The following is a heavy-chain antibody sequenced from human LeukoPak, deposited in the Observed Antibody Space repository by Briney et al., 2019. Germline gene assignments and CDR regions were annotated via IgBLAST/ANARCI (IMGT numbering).Heavy chain of an antibody. V-gene: IGHV4-34*01. CDR1: GGSFSGYY. Sequence: SETLSLTCAVYGGSFSGYYRSWIRQPPGKGLEWIGEINHSGRTNYNPSLKSRVTISVDTSKNQFSLKLSSVTAADTAVYYCARPSSSGSYYEGWGQGTLVTVSS. J-gene: IGHJ4*02. CDR3: ARPSSSGSYYEG. CDR2: INHSGRT. D-gene: IGHD1-26*01.